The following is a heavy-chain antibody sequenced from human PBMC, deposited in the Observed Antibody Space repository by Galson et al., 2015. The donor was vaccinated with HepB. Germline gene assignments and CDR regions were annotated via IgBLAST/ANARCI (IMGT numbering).Heavy chain of an antibody. J-gene: IGHJ5*02. D-gene: IGHD4-17*01. Sequence: SETLSLTCTVSGGSISSYCWSWIRQPPGKGLEWIGYIYYSGSTNYNPSLKSRVTISVDTSKNQFSLKLSSVTAADTAVYYCARAYGDSWFDPWGQGTLVTVSS. CDR1: GGSISSYC. V-gene: IGHV4-59*01. CDR3: ARAYGDSWFDP. CDR2: IYYSGST.